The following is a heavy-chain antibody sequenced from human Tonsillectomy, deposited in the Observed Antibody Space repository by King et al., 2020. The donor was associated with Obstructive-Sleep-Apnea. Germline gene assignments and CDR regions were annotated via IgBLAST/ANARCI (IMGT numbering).Heavy chain of an antibody. Sequence: VQLVESGAEVKKPGVSVMVSCKASGYTFTSSYIHWVRQAPGQGLEWMGIISPSDSSIIYAQNFQGRVTMTSDTSTSTVYMELSSLRPEDTAVYYCARDPGSSGFDIWGPGRMVTVSS. CDR1: GYTFTSSY. J-gene: IGHJ3*02. D-gene: IGHD2-2*01. CDR2: ISPSDSSI. CDR3: ARDPGSSGFDI. V-gene: IGHV1-46*01.